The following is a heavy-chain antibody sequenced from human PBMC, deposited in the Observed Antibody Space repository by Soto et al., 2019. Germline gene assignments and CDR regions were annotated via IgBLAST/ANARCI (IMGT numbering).Heavy chain of an antibody. CDR1: GGSISSSSYY. D-gene: IGHD2-15*01. Sequence: QLQLQESGPGLVKPSETLSLTCTVSGGSISSSSYYWGWIRQPPGKGLEWIGSIYYSGSTYYNPSPKSRLTISVDTSKNQCSLKLSSVTAADTAGYYCARHLAASFDLWGRGTLVTVSS. CDR3: ARHLAASFDL. V-gene: IGHV4-39*01. CDR2: IYYSGST. J-gene: IGHJ2*01.